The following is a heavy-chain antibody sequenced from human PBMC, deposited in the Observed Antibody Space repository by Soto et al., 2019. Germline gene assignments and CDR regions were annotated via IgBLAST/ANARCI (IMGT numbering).Heavy chain of an antibody. Sequence: PSETLSLTCTVSGGSISSGGYYWSWIRQHPGKGLEWIGYIYYSGSTYHNSSLKSRVTISIDTSKNQFSLKLSPVTAADTAVYYCARYGRMNSYGYHWFDPWGQRTLVTVFS. CDR1: GGSISSGGYY. CDR2: IYYSGST. V-gene: IGHV4-31*03. D-gene: IGHD5-18*01. CDR3: ARYGRMNSYGYHWFDP. J-gene: IGHJ5*02.